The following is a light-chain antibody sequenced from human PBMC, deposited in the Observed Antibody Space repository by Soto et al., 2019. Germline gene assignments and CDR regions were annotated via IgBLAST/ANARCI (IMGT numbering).Light chain of an antibody. V-gene: IGKV1-5*03. CDR2: KAS. CDR3: QQYNSYLFT. Sequence: DIQMTQSPSTLSASVGDRVTITCRASQSISSWLAWYQQKPGKAPKLLIYKASSLESGVPSRFSGSGSGTEFTFTISSLQHDDFTTYYCQQYNSYLFTFGPGTKVDIK. J-gene: IGKJ3*01. CDR1: QSISSW.